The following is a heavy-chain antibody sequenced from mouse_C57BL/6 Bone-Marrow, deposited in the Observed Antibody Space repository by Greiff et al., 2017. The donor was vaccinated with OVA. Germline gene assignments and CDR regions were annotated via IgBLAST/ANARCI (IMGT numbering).Heavy chain of an antibody. CDR2: IDPSDSYT. J-gene: IGHJ1*03. D-gene: IGHD3-3*01. CDR1: GYTFTSYW. CDR3: ARGGGPCYWYFDV. V-gene: IGHV1-69*01. Sequence: VQLQQSGAELVMPGASVKLSCKASGYTFTSYWMHWVKQRPGQGLEWIGEIDPSDSYTNYNQQFKGKSTLTVDKSSSTAYMQLSSLTSEDSAVXDCARGGGPCYWYFDVWGTGTTVTVSS.